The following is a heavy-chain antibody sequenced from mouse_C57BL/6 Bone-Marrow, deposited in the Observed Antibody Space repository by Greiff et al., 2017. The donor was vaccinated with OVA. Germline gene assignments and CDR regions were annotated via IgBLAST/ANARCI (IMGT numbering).Heavy chain of an antibody. CDR2: ISYDGSN. CDR3: ARGETTGSNYDTYFDV. D-gene: IGHD2-5*01. J-gene: IGHJ1*03. CDR1: GYSITSAYY. V-gene: IGHV3-6*01. Sequence: EVKLVESGPGLVKPSQSLSLTCSVTGYSITSAYYWNWIRQFPGNKLEWMGYISYDGSNNYNPSLKNRISITRDTSKNQFFLKLNSVTTADTATYYCARGETTGSNYDTYFDVWGTGTTVTVSS.